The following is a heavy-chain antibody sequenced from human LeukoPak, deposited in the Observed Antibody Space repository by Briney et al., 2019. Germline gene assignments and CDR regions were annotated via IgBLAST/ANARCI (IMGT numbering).Heavy chain of an antibody. CDR2: INPNSGGT. V-gene: IGHV1-2*02. J-gene: IGHJ5*02. Sequence: GASVKVSCKASGYTFTGYYMHWVRQAPGQGLEWMGWINPNSGGTNYAQKFQGRVTMTRDTSISTAYMELSRLRSDDTAVYYCARVYCSSTSCYVGESGWFDPWGQGTLVTVSS. CDR1: GYTFTGYY. CDR3: ARVYCSSTSCYVGESGWFDP. D-gene: IGHD2-2*01.